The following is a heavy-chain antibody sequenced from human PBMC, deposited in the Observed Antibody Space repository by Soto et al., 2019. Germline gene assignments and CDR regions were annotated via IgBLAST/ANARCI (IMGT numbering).Heavy chain of an antibody. J-gene: IGHJ3*02. Sequence: VASVKVSCKASGGTFSSYTISWVRQAPGQGLEWMGRIIPILGIANYAQKFQGRVTVTADKSTSTAYMELSSLRSEDTAVYYCARGSHDYGDYEVAFDIWGQGTMVTVSS. CDR3: ARGSHDYGDYEVAFDI. V-gene: IGHV1-69*02. CDR1: GGTFSSYT. CDR2: IIPILGIA. D-gene: IGHD4-17*01.